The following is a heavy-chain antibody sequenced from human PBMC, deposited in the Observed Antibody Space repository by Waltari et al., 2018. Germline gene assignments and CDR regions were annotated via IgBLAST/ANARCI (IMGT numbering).Heavy chain of an antibody. D-gene: IGHD2-15*01. Sequence: EVQLVESGGGLVHPGGSLRLSCAVSGFLYNDYWMDWVRQAPGQGLVWVSRIKSDGTNIKYADSVRGRFTISRDSAKNTFYLQMNSLRAEDTAVYYCTRNPGYWGQGTLVTVAS. CDR2: IKSDGTNI. V-gene: IGHV3-74*03. CDR1: GFLYNDYW. J-gene: IGHJ4*02. CDR3: TRNPGY.